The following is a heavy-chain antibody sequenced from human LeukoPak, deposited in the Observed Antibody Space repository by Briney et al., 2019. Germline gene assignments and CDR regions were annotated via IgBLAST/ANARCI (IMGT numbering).Heavy chain of an antibody. V-gene: IGHV4-4*09. CDR3: ARRRDYSGSILSGWFDP. J-gene: IGHJ5*02. CDR2: IYTSGST. D-gene: IGHD3-10*01. Sequence: SETLSLTCTVSGGSISDYCWNWIRQPPGKGLEWIGYIYTSGSTSYNPSLKSRVTLSVDTSRNQFSLKMHSVTAADTAVYYCARRRDYSGSILSGWFDPWGQGTLVTVSS. CDR1: GGSISDYC.